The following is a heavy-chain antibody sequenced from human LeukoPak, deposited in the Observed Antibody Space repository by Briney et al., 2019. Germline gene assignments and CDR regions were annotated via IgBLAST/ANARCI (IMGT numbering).Heavy chain of an antibody. V-gene: IGHV1-2*02. D-gene: IGHD6-13*01. J-gene: IGHJ6*02. CDR2: INPNNGGA. CDR1: GYTFTGHY. Sequence: RASVKVSCKASGYTFTGHYMHWVRQAPGQGLEWMGWINPNNGGANYAQKFQGRVTMTEDTSTDTAYMELSSLRSEDTAVYYCATGSSPAGPYGMDVWGQGTTVTVSS. CDR3: ATGSSPAGPYGMDV.